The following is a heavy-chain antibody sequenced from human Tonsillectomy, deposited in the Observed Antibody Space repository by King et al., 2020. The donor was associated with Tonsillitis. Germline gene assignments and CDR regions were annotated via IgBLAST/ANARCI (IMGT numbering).Heavy chain of an antibody. J-gene: IGHJ4*02. CDR3: AREIDGLDY. Sequence: VQLVQSGGGVVQPGTSLRLSCAASGFSIGSYAMHWVRQAPGKGLEWVAVISKDESYKHHAESVEGRFTISRDTSKNTVYLQMNGLRGEDTALYHCAREIDGLDYWGQGTLVTVSS. CDR2: ISKDESYK. D-gene: IGHD5-24*01. CDR1: GFSIGSYA. V-gene: IGHV3-30*04.